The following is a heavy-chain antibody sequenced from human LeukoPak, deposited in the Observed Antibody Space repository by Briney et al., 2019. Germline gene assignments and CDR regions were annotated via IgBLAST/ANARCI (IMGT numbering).Heavy chain of an antibody. CDR2: IWYDGSNK. CDR1: GFTFSSYG. D-gene: IGHD3-9*01. J-gene: IGHJ4*02. CDR3: ARVGGDISSDY. V-gene: IGHV3-33*01. Sequence: GGSLRLSCAASGFTFSSYGMHWVRQAPGKGLEWVAVIWYDGSNKYYADSVKGRFTISRDNSKNTLYLQMNSLRAEDTAVYYCARVGGDISSDYWGQGTLVTVSS.